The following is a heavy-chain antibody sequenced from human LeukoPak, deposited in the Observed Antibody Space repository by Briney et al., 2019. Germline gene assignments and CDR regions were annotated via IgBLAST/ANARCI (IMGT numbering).Heavy chain of an antibody. CDR1: GFTFSSYA. D-gene: IGHD3-9*01. J-gene: IGHJ4*02. CDR2: ISGSGGST. V-gene: IGHV3-23*01. Sequence: GGSLRLSCAASGFTFSSYAMSWVRQPPGKGLEWVSAISGSGGSTYYADSVKGRFTISRDNSKNTLYLQMNSLRAEDTAVYYCAKGVEGDYDILTGYFDYWGQGTLVTVSS. CDR3: AKGVEGDYDILTGYFDY.